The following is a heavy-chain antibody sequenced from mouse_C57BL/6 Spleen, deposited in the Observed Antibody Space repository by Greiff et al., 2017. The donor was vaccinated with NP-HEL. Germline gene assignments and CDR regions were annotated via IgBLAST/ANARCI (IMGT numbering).Heavy chain of an antibody. D-gene: IGHD6-1*01. J-gene: IGHJ3*01. CDR3: ARSPLSTPGGFAY. Sequence: VKLQQPGTELVKPGASVKLSCKASGYTFTSYWMHWVKQRPGQGLEWIGNINPSNGGTNYNEKFKSKATLTVDKSSSTAYMQLSSLTSEDSAVYYCARSPLSTPGGFAYWGQGTLVTVSA. CDR2: INPSNGGT. CDR1: GYTFTSYW. V-gene: IGHV1-53*01.